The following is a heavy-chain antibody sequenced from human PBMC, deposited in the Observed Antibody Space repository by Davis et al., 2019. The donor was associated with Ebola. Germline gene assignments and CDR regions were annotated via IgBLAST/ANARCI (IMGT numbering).Heavy chain of an antibody. CDR2: ISAYNGNT. CDR1: GYTFTSYG. CDR3: ARVLWFGGMDV. V-gene: IGHV1-18*01. Sequence: ASVKVSCKASGYTFTSYGISWVRQAPGQGLEWMGWISAYNGNTNYAQKLQGRVTMTTDTSTSTAYVELKSLRSDDTAVYYCARVLWFGGMDVWGKGTTVTVSS. J-gene: IGHJ6*04. D-gene: IGHD3-10*01.